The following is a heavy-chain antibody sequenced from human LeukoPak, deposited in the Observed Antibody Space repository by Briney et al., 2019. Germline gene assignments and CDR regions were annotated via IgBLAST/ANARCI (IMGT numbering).Heavy chain of an antibody. CDR2: INPNSGGT. V-gene: IGHV1-2*06. Sequence: ASVKVSCKASGYTFTGYYMHWVRRAPGQGLEWMGRINPNSGGTNYAQKFQGRVTMTRDTSISTAYMELSRLRSDDTAVYYCANLLAVADNANWFDPWGQGTLVTVSS. D-gene: IGHD6-19*01. J-gene: IGHJ5*02. CDR1: GYTFTGYY. CDR3: ANLLAVADNANWFDP.